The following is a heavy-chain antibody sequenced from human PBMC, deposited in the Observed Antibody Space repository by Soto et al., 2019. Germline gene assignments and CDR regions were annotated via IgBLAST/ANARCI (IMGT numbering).Heavy chain of an antibody. CDR2: IRETGNT. CDR1: GFTFSNYA. V-gene: IGHV3-23*01. CDR3: AKQQMGVIRALDY. D-gene: IGHD1-26*01. J-gene: IGHJ4*02. Sequence: EVHILQSGGGLEQPGGSLRLSCEASGFTFSNYAMSWIRQAPGKGLEWVSTIRETGNTYYADSVRGRFATSRDNSENTLYLQMSSLRAEDTAVYYCAKQQMGVIRALDYWGQGTLVTVSS.